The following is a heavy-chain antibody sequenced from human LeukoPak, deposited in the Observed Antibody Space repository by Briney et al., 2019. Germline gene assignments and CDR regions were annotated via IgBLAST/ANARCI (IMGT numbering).Heavy chain of an antibody. Sequence: SETLSLTCTVSGVFFSTYYWSWIRQPPGKGLEWIGYIYYSGSTDYNPSLKSRVTMSLDTSKNQFSLKLSSVTAADTAVYYCVRAVISFGAAVAKGFDCWGQGTLVTVSS. CDR3: VRAVISFGAAVAKGFDC. CDR2: IYYSGST. D-gene: IGHD3-16*01. CDR1: GVFFSTYY. V-gene: IGHV4-59*01. J-gene: IGHJ4*02.